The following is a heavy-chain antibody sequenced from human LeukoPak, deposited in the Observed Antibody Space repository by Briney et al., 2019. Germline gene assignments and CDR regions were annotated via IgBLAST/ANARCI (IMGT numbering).Heavy chain of an antibody. CDR3: ARDYYDSSGFGAFDI. CDR1: GYTFTAYY. V-gene: IGHV1-2*02. J-gene: IGHJ3*02. CDR2: INPNSGGT. Sequence: SVKVYCKASGYTFTAYYMHWVRQAPGQGLEWMGWINPNSGGTNYAQKFQGRVTMTRDTSISTAYMELSRLRSDDTAVYYCARDYYDSSGFGAFDIWGQGTMVTVSS. D-gene: IGHD3-22*01.